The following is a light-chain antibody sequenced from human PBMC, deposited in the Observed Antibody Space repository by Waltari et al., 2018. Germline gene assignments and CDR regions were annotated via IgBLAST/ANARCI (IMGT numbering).Light chain of an antibody. Sequence: QSALTQPPSASGSPGQSVTISCTGTSSDIGTYPFVSWYQQHPGKPPKLIIFDVHKRPSGVPDRFSGSKSDNTASLTVSGLQAEDEADYYCSSYAGSNTWVFGGGTKLTVV. CDR2: DVH. J-gene: IGLJ3*02. CDR3: SSYAGSNTWV. CDR1: SSDIGTYPF. V-gene: IGLV2-8*01.